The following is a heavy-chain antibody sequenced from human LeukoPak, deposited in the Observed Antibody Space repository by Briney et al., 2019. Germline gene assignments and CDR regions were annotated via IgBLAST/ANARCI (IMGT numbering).Heavy chain of an antibody. CDR3: ARLFFVIDT. CDR1: GASISNSAYY. Sequence: PSETLSLSCTVSGASISNSAYYWLWIRQPPGEGLECIGTVHYSGSTFYNPFLKSRVNISVDTSKNQFSLQLSSVTAADTAVYYCARLFFVIDTWGQGTLVTVSS. J-gene: IGHJ5*02. CDR2: VHYSGST. D-gene: IGHD3-3*01. V-gene: IGHV4-39*01.